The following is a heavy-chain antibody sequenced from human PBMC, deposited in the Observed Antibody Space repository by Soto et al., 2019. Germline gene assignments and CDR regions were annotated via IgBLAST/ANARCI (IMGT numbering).Heavy chain of an antibody. CDR1: GYTLTELS. CDR3: AARGYYYGSGSYSPGFDY. V-gene: IGHV1-24*01. CDR2: FDPEDGET. Sequence: ASVKVSCKVSGYTLTELSMHWVRQAPGKGLEWMGGFDPEDGETIYAQKFQGRVTMTEDTSTDTAYMELSSLRSEDTAVYYCAARGYYYGSGSYSPGFDYWGQGTLVTVSS. D-gene: IGHD3-10*01. J-gene: IGHJ4*02.